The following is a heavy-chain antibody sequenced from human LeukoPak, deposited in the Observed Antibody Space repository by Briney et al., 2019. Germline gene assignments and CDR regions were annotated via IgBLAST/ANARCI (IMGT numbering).Heavy chain of an antibody. Sequence: PGGSLRLSCAASGFAVSSNYMSWVRQAPGKGLEWVSVIYSGGSTYYADSVKGRFTISRDNSKNTLYLQMNSLRAEDTAVYYCAASGCTNGVCRYAHYYYGMDVWGQGTTVTVSS. J-gene: IGHJ6*02. CDR1: GFAVSSNY. CDR3: AASGCTNGVCRYAHYYYGMDV. V-gene: IGHV3-53*01. CDR2: IYSGGST. D-gene: IGHD2-8*01.